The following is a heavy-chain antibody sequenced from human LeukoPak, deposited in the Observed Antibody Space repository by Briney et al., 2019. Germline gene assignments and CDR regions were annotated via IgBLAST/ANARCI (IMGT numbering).Heavy chain of an antibody. Sequence: SETLSLTCTVSGGSISSGSYYWSWIRQPAGKGLEWIGCIYTSGSTNYNPSLKSRVTISVDTSKNQFSLKLSSVTAADTAVYYCARSRGYSYGTTFLDYWGQGTLVTVSS. CDR2: IYTSGST. CDR1: GGSISSGSYY. D-gene: IGHD5-18*01. CDR3: ARSRGYSYGTTFLDY. V-gene: IGHV4-61*02. J-gene: IGHJ4*02.